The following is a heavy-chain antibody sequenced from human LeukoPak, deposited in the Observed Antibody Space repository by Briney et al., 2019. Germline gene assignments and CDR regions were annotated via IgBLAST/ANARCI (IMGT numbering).Heavy chain of an antibody. D-gene: IGHD3-22*01. Sequence: SETLSLTCTVSGGSISSGGYYWSWIRQHPGKGLEWIGYIYYSGSTYYNPSLKSRVTISVDTSKNQFSLKLSSVTAADTAVYYCARGAYYYDSSGQYYFDYWGQGTLATVSS. J-gene: IGHJ4*02. V-gene: IGHV4-31*03. CDR1: GGSISSGGYY. CDR3: ARGAYYYDSSGQYYFDY. CDR2: IYYSGST.